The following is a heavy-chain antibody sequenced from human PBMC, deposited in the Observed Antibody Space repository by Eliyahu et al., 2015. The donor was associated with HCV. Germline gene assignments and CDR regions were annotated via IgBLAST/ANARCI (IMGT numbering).Heavy chain of an antibody. CDR1: GYTFTGYY. V-gene: IGHV1-2*04. CDR3: ARDLLGNTYYYYGMDV. J-gene: IGHJ6*02. Sequence: QVQLVQSGAEVKKPGASVKVSCKASGYTFTGYYMHWVRQAPGQGLEWMGWINPNSGGTNYAQKFQGWVTMTRDTSISTAYMELSRLRSDDTAVYYCARDLLGNTYYYYGMDVWGQGTTVTVSS. CDR2: INPNSGGT. D-gene: IGHD2/OR15-2a*01.